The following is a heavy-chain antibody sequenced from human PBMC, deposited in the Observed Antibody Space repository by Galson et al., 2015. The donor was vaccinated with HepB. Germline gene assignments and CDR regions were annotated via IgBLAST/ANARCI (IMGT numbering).Heavy chain of an antibody. CDR3: ARYCSGGSCNSGHYYYGMDV. CDR1: GGSMTNNKW. J-gene: IGHJ6*02. Sequence: SETLSLTCAVSGGSMTNNKWWSWVRQPPGKGLEWIGEIYHSGSTNYNPSLKSRVTMSVDKSKNQFSLKLSSVTAADTAVYYCARYCSGGSCNSGHYYYGMDVWGQGTTVTVSS. CDR2: IYHSGST. V-gene: IGHV4-4*02. D-gene: IGHD2-15*01.